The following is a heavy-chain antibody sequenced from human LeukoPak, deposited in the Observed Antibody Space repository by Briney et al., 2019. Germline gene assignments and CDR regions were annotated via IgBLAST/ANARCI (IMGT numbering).Heavy chain of an antibody. D-gene: IGHD3-3*01. Sequence: PSETLSLTCAVYGGSFSGYYWSWIRQPPGKGLEWIGEINHSGSTNYNPSLKSRVTISVDTSKNQFSLKLSSVTAADTAVYYCARGSHDFWSGYWSPPLYYYYGMDVWGQGTTVTVSS. CDR2: INHSGST. V-gene: IGHV4-34*01. CDR3: ARGSHDFWSGYWSPPLYYYYGMDV. CDR1: GGSFSGYY. J-gene: IGHJ6*02.